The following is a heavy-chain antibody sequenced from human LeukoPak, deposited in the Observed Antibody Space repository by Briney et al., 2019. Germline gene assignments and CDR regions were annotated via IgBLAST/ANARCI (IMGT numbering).Heavy chain of an antibody. D-gene: IGHD3-16*01. CDR1: GFTFSSYG. Sequence: PGGSLRLSCAASGFTFSSYGMHWVRQAPGKGLEWVSYISSSSSTIYYADSVKGRFTISRDNAKNSLYLQMNSLRAEDTAVYYCARDKAVLRGDLFDYWGQGTLVTVSS. J-gene: IGHJ4*02. V-gene: IGHV3-48*04. CDR3: ARDKAVLRGDLFDY. CDR2: ISSSSSTI.